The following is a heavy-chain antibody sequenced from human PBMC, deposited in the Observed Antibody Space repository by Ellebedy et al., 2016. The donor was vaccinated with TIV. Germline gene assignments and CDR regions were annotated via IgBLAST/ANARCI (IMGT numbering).Heavy chain of an antibody. CDR3: ARDAVGFDP. CDR2: ISSYNGDT. Sequence: ASVKVSCKASGYTFTSFGISWLRQAPGQGLEWMGWISSYNGDTKYAQKVQGRVTMTTDTPTSTGYMELRSLRSDDTAVYYCARDAVGFDPWGQGTLVTVAS. V-gene: IGHV1-18*04. D-gene: IGHD6-19*01. CDR1: GYTFTSFG. J-gene: IGHJ5*02.